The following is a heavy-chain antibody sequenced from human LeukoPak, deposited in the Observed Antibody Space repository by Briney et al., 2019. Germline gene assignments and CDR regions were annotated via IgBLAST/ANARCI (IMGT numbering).Heavy chain of an antibody. CDR2: ISSSSSYI. CDR3: AKDPPQPRSSWFDY. Sequence: GGSLRLSCAASGFTFSSYSMNWVRQAPGKGLEWVSSISSSSSYIYYADSVKGRFTISRDNAKNSLYLQMNSLRAEDTAVYYCAKDPPQPRSSWFDYWGQGTLVTVSS. CDR1: GFTFSSYS. J-gene: IGHJ4*02. D-gene: IGHD6-13*01. V-gene: IGHV3-21*01.